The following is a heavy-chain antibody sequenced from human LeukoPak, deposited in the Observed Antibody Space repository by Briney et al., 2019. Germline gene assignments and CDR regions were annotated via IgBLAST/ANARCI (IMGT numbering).Heavy chain of an antibody. CDR3: ARGTTSDDYFDY. CDR2: ISGSGGST. Sequence: AGGSLRLSCAASGFTFSSYGMSWVRQAPGKGLEWVSAISGSGGSTYYADSVKGRFTISRDNAKNSLYLQMNNLRVEDTAVYFCARGTTSDDYFDYWGQGILVTVSS. J-gene: IGHJ4*02. V-gene: IGHV3-23*01. D-gene: IGHD1-14*01. CDR1: GFTFSSYG.